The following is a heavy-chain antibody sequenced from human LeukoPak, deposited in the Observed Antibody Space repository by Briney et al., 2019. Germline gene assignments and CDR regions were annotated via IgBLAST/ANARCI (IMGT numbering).Heavy chain of an antibody. Sequence: PSETLSLTCTVSGDSTSSHYWSWIRQPPGKGLEWIGFVHSTGSTNYNPSLKSRVSLSVDTSKNQFSLNLNSVTAADTALYFCARLRGLYSVEEVKNYYHSMDVWGQGTTVTVSS. CDR3: ARLRGLYSVEEVKNYYHSMDV. V-gene: IGHV4-59*08. D-gene: IGHD3-10*01. J-gene: IGHJ6*02. CDR2: VHSTGST. CDR1: GDSTSSHY.